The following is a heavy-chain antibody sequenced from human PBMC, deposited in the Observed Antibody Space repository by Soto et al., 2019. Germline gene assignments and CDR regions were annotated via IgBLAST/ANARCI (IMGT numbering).Heavy chain of an antibody. D-gene: IGHD6-13*01. CDR2: IWYDGSNK. V-gene: IGHV3-33*01. CDR3: ARDVAYSSRNIDY. Sequence: GGSLRLSCAASGFTFSSYGMHWVRQAPGKGLEWVAVIWYDGSNKYYADSVKGRFTIPRDNSKNTLYLQMNSLSAEDTAVYYCARDVAYSSRNIDYWGQGTLVTVSS. J-gene: IGHJ4*02. CDR1: GFTFSSYG.